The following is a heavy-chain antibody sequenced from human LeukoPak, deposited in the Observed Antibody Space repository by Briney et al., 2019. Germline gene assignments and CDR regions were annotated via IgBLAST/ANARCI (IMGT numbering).Heavy chain of an antibody. J-gene: IGHJ4*02. CDR3: AKDQGYYYDSSGYYYFPY. Sequence: GGSLRLSCAASGFSFDSYWMHWVRQAPGKGLEWVSVISGSGGSTYHAESVKGRFTISRDNSKNTLYLQMNSLSPGDTAVYYCAKDQGYYYDSSGYYYFPYWGQGILVTVSS. D-gene: IGHD3-22*01. CDR2: ISGSGGST. CDR1: GFSFDSYW. V-gene: IGHV3-23*01.